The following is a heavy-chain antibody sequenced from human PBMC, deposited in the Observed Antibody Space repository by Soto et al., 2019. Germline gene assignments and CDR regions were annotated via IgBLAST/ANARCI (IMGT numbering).Heavy chain of an antibody. CDR3: AKGGGYYGSGSYYGGGYYYMDV. V-gene: IGHV3-23*01. CDR1: GFTFSSYA. D-gene: IGHD3-10*01. Sequence: GGSLRLSCAASGFTFSSYAMSWVRQAPGKGLEWVSAISGSGGSTYYADSVKGRFTISRDNSKNTLYLQMNSLRAEDTAVYYCAKGGGYYGSGSYYGGGYYYMDVWGKGTTVTVSS. J-gene: IGHJ6*03. CDR2: ISGSGGST.